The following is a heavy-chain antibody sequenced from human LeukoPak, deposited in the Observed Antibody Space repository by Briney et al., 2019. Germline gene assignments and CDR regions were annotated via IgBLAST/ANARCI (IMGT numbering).Heavy chain of an antibody. CDR1: GFTFSSYA. D-gene: IGHD3-22*01. CDR3: ARDYYDGSACYSYYEY. Sequence: PGGSLRLSCAASGFTFSSYAMSWVRQAPGKGLEWVSAISGSGDSTYYGDSVKGRFTISRDNSKNTLSLQMNSLRAEDTAVYYCARDYYDGSACYSYYEYWGQGTLVTVSS. CDR2: ISGSGDST. V-gene: IGHV3-23*01. J-gene: IGHJ4*02.